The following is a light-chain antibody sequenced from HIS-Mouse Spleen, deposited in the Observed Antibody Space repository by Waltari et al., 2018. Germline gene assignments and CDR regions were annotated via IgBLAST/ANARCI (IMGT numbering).Light chain of an antibody. J-gene: IGLJ1*01. V-gene: IGLV2-14*02. CDR2: EGS. CDR3: SSYTSSSTYV. Sequence: QSALTQPASVSGSPGQSITISCTGTSSDAGSYNLVSWYQQHPGKAPKLMIYEGSKRPSGVSNRFSGSKSGNTASLTISGLQAEDEADYYCSSYTSSSTYVFGTGTKVTVL. CDR1: SSDAGSYNL.